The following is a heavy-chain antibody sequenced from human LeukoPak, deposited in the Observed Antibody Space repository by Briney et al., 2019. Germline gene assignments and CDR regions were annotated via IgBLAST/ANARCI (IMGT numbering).Heavy chain of an antibody. Sequence: GGSLRPSCAASGFTFSTSGLYWVRQAPGKGLQWVAVISNDGSNKYYADSVKGRFTISRDNSKNTLSLQMNSLRTEDTAVYYCAKDLDIVVVPAAINWFDPWGQGTLVTVSS. J-gene: IGHJ5*02. CDR1: GFTFSTSG. CDR3: AKDLDIVVVPAAINWFDP. D-gene: IGHD2-2*01. V-gene: IGHV3-30-3*01. CDR2: ISNDGSNK.